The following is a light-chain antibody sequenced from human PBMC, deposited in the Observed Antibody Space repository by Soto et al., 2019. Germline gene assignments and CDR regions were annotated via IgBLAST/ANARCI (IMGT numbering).Light chain of an antibody. CDR2: DAS. J-gene: IGKJ4*01. Sequence: EIVLTQSPATLSLSPGERATLSCRASQSVSSFLAWFQQKPGQAPRLLIYDASNRATGIPARFSGSGSGTHFTLTISSLEPEDFAVYYCQQRSNWPQLTFGGGTKVEIE. CDR1: QSVSSF. V-gene: IGKV3-11*01. CDR3: QQRSNWPQLT.